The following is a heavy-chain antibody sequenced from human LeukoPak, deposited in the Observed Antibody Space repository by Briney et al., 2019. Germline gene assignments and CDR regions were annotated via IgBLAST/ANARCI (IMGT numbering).Heavy chain of an antibody. J-gene: IGHJ4*02. D-gene: IGHD4-11*01. CDR2: INNSGGST. CDR1: GFTFSRYA. CDR3: AKDRPYDYSDSTASFDY. V-gene: IGHV3-23*01. Sequence: PGGSLRLSCAASGFTFSRYAMTWVRQAPGKGLEWVSTINNSGGSTYYTDSVKGRFTISRDNSKNTLYLQMNSLRAEDTAVYYCAKDRPYDYSDSTASFDYWGQGTLVTVSS.